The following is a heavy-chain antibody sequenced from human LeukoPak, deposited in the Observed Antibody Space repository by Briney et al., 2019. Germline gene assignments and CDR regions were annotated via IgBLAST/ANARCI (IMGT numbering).Heavy chain of an antibody. CDR1: GGSISSSSYY. Sequence: PSETLSLTCTVSGGSISSSSYYWGWIRQPPGKGLEWIGIIYYSGTTYYNPSLKSRVTISIDTPENQFSPKLSSVTAADTAVYYCARRRTAPVYYFDSWGQGTLVTVSS. V-gene: IGHV4-39*01. D-gene: IGHD4-17*01. CDR2: IYYSGTT. CDR3: ARRRTAPVYYFDS. J-gene: IGHJ4*02.